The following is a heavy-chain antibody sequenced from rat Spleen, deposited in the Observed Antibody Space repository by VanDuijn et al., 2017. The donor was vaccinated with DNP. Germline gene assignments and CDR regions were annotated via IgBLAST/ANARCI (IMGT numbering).Heavy chain of an antibody. J-gene: IGHJ4*01. Sequence: QVQLKESGPGLVQPSQTLSLTCTVGGFSLTSYNIHWIRQPPGKGLEWMGVIWNSGGTQYNSALKSRLIISKDTSKSQVFLKMNSLQTEDTATYYCARQPPNAGYHPYAMDPWGQGTSVTVSS. V-gene: IGHV2-41*01. CDR1: GFSLTSYN. CDR2: IWNSGGT. CDR3: ARQPPNAGYHPYAMDP. D-gene: IGHD4-3*01.